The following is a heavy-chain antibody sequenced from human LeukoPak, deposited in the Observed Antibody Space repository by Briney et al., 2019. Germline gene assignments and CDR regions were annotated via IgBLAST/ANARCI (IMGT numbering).Heavy chain of an antibody. J-gene: IGHJ6*03. CDR1: GYSFTSYW. V-gene: IGHV5-51*01. Sequence: GESLKISCKGSGYSFTSYWIGWVRQMPGKGLEWMGIIYPGDSDTRYSPSFQGQVTISADKSISTAYLQWCSLKASDTAMYYCARQVTGIAAAGTPGGDYYYYYMDVWGKGTTVTVSS. D-gene: IGHD6-13*01. CDR2: IYPGDSDT. CDR3: ARQVTGIAAAGTPGGDYYYYYMDV.